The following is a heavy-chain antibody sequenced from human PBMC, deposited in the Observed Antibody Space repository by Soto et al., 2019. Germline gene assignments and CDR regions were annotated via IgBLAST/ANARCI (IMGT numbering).Heavy chain of an antibody. J-gene: IGHJ4*02. CDR1: GGTFSSYT. CDR3: ATPGDGHRMLYDY. V-gene: IGHV1-69*02. CDR2: IIPILGIA. Sequence: QVQLVQSGAEVKKPGSSVKVSCKASGGTFSSYTISWVRQAPGQGLEWMGRIIPILGIANYAQKFQGRVTXTXEXXTSTADMELSSLRSVDTAVYSCATPGDGHRMLYDYWGQGTRVTVSS. D-gene: IGHD2-8*01.